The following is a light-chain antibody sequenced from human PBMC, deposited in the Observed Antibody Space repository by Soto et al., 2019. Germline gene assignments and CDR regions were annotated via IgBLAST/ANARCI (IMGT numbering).Light chain of an antibody. Sequence: DIQMTQSPSPLSASVGDRVTITCRASQSISSSLAWYQQKPGKAPRLLIYKASSLENGVPSRFSGSGSGTEFTLTINSLQPDDFATYYCQQYEISSPFTFGQGTKLEI. CDR3: QQYEISSPFT. CDR1: QSISSS. CDR2: KAS. V-gene: IGKV1-5*03. J-gene: IGKJ2*01.